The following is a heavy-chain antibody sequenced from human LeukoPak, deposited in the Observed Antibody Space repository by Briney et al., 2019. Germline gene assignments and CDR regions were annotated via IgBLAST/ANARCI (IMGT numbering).Heavy chain of an antibody. CDR3: ARPWMPTGGDVEAFDI. D-gene: IGHD7-27*01. CDR1: GYTFTSYD. Sequence: ASVKVSCKASGYTFTSYDINWVRQATGQGLEWMGWMNPNSGNTGYAQKFQGRVTMTRNTSISTAYMELSSLRSEDTAVYYCARPWMPTGGDVEAFDIWGQGTMVTVSS. CDR2: MNPNSGNT. J-gene: IGHJ3*02. V-gene: IGHV1-8*01.